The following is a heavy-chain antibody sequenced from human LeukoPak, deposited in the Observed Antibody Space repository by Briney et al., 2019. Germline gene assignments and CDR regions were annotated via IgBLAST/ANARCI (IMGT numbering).Heavy chain of an antibody. CDR2: ISWNSGSI. J-gene: IGHJ3*02. D-gene: IGHD5-24*01. Sequence: GGSLRLSCAASGFSFSSYDMSWVRQAPGKGLEWVSGISWNSGSIGYADSVKGRFTISRDNAKNSLYLQMNSLRAEDTALYYCAKPLATPRYAFDIWGQGTMVTVSS. V-gene: IGHV3-9*01. CDR1: GFSFSSYD. CDR3: AKPLATPRYAFDI.